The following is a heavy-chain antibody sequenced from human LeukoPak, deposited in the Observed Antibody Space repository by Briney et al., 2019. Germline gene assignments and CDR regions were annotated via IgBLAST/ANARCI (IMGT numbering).Heavy chain of an antibody. J-gene: IGHJ4*02. CDR1: GFTFRNYW. V-gene: IGHV3-7*01. Sequence: GGSLRLSFEASGFTFRNYWMNWVRPAPGKGLEWVANIKDDGSDKYYVDSVKGRFSISKDNAKNALYLQMNSLRVEDTAVYYCVPLNWNPPGDFDRWGQGTLVTVSS. CDR3: VPLNWNPPGDFDR. D-gene: IGHD1-20*01. CDR2: IKDDGSDK.